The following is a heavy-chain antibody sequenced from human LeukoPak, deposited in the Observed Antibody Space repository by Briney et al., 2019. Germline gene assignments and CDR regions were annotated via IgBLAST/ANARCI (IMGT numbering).Heavy chain of an antibody. CDR2: VDPEDGET. D-gene: IGHD3-3*01. CDR3: ATEFTYYDFWSAD. Sequence: ASVRISCKASGYTFTDYYMHWVQQAPGKGLEWMGRVDPEDGETIYAEKFQGRVTITADTSTDTAYMELSSLRSEDTAVYYCATEFTYYDFWSADWGQGTLVTVSS. V-gene: IGHV1-69-2*01. CDR1: GYTFTDYY. J-gene: IGHJ4*02.